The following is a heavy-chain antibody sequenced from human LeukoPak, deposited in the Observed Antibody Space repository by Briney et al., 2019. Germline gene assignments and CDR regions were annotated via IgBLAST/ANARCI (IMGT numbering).Heavy chain of an antibody. V-gene: IGHV3-11*04. D-gene: IGHD3-22*01. J-gene: IGHJ3*02. CDR1: GFTLSDYY. Sequence: GGSLRLSCAASGFTLSDYYMSWIRQAPGKGLEWVSYISSSGSTMYYADSVKGRFTISRDNAKNSLYLQMNSLRVEDTAVYYCARDAELMIVVAGDAFDIWGQGTMVTVSS. CDR2: ISSSGSTM. CDR3: ARDAELMIVVAGDAFDI.